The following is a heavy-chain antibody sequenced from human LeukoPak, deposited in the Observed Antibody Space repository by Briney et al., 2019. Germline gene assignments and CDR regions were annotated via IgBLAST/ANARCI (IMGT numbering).Heavy chain of an antibody. J-gene: IGHJ4*02. CDR2: IRYSGTT. V-gene: IGHV4-59*02. Sequence: PSETLSLTCTVSGGSVSGYYWGWIRQPPGKGLEWIGYIRYSGTTRYNPSLNSRVTISVDTSKNQFSLKLNSVTAADTAVYYCARVLNDGYSDFWGQGTLVTVSS. CDR3: ARVLNDGYSDF. D-gene: IGHD3-22*01. CDR1: GGSVSGYY.